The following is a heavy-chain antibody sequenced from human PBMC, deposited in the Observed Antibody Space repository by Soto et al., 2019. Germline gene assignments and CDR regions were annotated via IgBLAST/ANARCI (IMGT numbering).Heavy chain of an antibody. J-gene: IGHJ3*02. Sequence: QVQLVESGGGVVQPGRSLRLSCAASGFTFSSYAMHWVRQAPGKGLEWVAVISYDGSNKYYADSVKGRFTISRDNSKNTLYLQMNSLRAEDTAVYYCARPERPYDYVWGRKAFDIWGQGTMVTVSS. D-gene: IGHD3-16*01. CDR2: ISYDGSNK. CDR3: ARPERPYDYVWGRKAFDI. CDR1: GFTFSSYA. V-gene: IGHV3-30-3*01.